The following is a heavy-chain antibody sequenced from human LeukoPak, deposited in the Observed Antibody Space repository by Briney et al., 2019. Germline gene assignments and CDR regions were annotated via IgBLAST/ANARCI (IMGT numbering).Heavy chain of an antibody. D-gene: IGHD1-26*01. CDR2: IKQDGSEK. V-gene: IGHV3-7*01. J-gene: IGHJ4*02. CDR3: ARVRGSYSRTPFDY. Sequence: TGGSLRLSCAASGFTFSSYWMSWVRQAPGKGLEWVANIKQDGSEKYYVDSVKGRFTISRDNAKNSLYLQMNSLRAEDTAVYYCARVRGSYSRTPFDYWGQGTLVTVSS. CDR1: GFTFSSYW.